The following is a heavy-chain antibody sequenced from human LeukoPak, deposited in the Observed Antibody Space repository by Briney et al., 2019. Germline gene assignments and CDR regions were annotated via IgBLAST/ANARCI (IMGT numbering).Heavy chain of an antibody. CDR1: GGSVTSTNW. J-gene: IGHJ4*02. Sequence: SGTLSLTCDVSGGSVTSTNWWTWVRQPPGKGLEWIGEVHLDGRANYNPSLKSRLIMSVDLPENHISLRLTSVTAADTAVYYCAREGGFYRPLDYSGQGTLVTVSS. CDR3: AREGGFYRPLDY. V-gene: IGHV4-4*02. CDR2: VHLDGRA. D-gene: IGHD3-3*01.